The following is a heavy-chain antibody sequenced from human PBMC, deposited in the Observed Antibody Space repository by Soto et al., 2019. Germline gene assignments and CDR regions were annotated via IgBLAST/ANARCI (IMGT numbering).Heavy chain of an antibody. CDR3: SRGPPDY. V-gene: IGHV3-72*01. Sequence: EVQLVESGGGLVQPGGSLRLSCAASGFIFSDHYMDWVRHAPGKGLEWVGRIRHKANGYSIDYAASVKGRFTISRDDSKNSLYLQMNSLKTEDTAVYYCSRGPPDYWGQGTLVTVSS. CDR1: GFIFSDHY. CDR2: IRHKANGYSI. J-gene: IGHJ4*02.